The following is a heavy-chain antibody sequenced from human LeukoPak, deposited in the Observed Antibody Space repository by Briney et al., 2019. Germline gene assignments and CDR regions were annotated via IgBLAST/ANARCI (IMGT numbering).Heavy chain of an antibody. CDR1: GFTFSSYW. Sequence: GGSLRLSCAASGFTFSSYWMHWVRQAPGKGLVWVSRINTDGSSTSYADSVKGRFTISRDNAKNTLYLQMNSLRAEDTAVYYCARDSSSWYGGFDYWGQGTLVTVSS. V-gene: IGHV3-74*01. D-gene: IGHD6-13*01. CDR3: ARDSSSWYGGFDY. CDR2: INTDGSST. J-gene: IGHJ4*02.